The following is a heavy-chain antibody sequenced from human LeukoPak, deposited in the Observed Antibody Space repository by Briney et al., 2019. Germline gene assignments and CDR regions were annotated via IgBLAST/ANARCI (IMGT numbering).Heavy chain of an antibody. J-gene: IGHJ6*03. Sequence: GESLKISCKGSGYSFTSYWIGWVRQMPGKGLEWMGIIYPGDSDTRYSPSFQGQVTISADKSISTAYLQWSSLKASDTAMYYCARHTLYDVGRYYMDVWGKGTTVTVSS. CDR3: ARHTLYDVGRYYMDV. CDR2: IYPGDSDT. D-gene: IGHD3-3*01. CDR1: GYSFTSYW. V-gene: IGHV5-51*01.